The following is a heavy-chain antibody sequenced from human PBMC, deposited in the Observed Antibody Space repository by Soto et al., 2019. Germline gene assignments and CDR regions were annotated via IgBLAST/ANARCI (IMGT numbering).Heavy chain of an antibody. CDR2: INSDGSST. Sequence: GGSLRLSCAASGFTFSSFWMHWVRQTPGKGLVWVSRINSDGSSTSYADSVKGRFTISRDNAKNTLYLQMNSLTAEDTAVYYCARDSSKTAGGTFRWGQGTPVTVSS. CDR3: ARDSSKTAGGTFR. D-gene: IGHD1-1*01. CDR1: GFTFSSFW. V-gene: IGHV3-74*01. J-gene: IGHJ1*01.